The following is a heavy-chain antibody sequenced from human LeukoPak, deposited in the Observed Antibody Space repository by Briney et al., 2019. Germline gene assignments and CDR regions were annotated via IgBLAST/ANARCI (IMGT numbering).Heavy chain of an antibody. J-gene: IGHJ3*02. Sequence: ASETLSLTCTVSGGSISSSSYYWGWIRQPPGKGLEWIGSIYYSGSTYYNPSLKSRVTISVDTSKNQFSLKLSSVTAADTAVYYCARRYGGQAFDIWGQGTMVTVPS. CDR3: ARRYGGQAFDI. D-gene: IGHD5-12*01. CDR2: IYYSGST. CDR1: GGSISSSSYY. V-gene: IGHV4-39*01.